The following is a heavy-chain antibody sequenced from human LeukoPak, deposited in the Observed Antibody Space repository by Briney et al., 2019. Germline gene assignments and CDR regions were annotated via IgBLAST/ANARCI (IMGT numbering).Heavy chain of an antibody. CDR3: ARPSRSGYYYDFEY. Sequence: SETLSLTCTVSGGSISSTTYYWGWIRQPPGKGLEWIGYIYYSGSTYYSPSLKSRVTISLDTSKNQFPLKLNSVTAADTAVYFCARPSRSGYYYDFEYWGQGTLVTVSS. V-gene: IGHV4-39*01. J-gene: IGHJ4*02. CDR1: GGSISSTTYY. CDR2: IYYSGST. D-gene: IGHD3-22*01.